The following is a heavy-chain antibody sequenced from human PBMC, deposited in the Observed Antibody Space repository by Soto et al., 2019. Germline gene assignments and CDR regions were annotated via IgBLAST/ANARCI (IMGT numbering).Heavy chain of an antibody. D-gene: IGHD6-19*01. CDR1: GYTFTGYY. CDR3: ARDLITVARSYGMDV. Sequence: GASVKVSCKASGYTFTGYYMHWVRQAPGQGLEWMGWINPNSGGTNYAQKFQGRVTMTRDTSISTAYMELSRLRSDDTAVYYCARDLITVARSYGMDVWGQGTTVTVSS. CDR2: INPNSGGT. J-gene: IGHJ6*02. V-gene: IGHV1-2*02.